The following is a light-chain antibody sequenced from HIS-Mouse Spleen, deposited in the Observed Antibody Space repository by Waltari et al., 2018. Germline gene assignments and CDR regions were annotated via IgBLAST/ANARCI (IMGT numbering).Light chain of an antibody. V-gene: IGLV3-21*03. J-gene: IGLJ3*02. CDR3: QVWDSSSDHRV. Sequence: SYVLTQPPSVSVAPGKTARITCGGNNIGSKSVHWYQQKPGQAHVLVVYDDSDRPSGIPERFSGSNSGNTATLTISRVEAGDEADYYCQVWDSSSDHRVFGGGTKLTVL. CDR1: NIGSKS. CDR2: DDS.